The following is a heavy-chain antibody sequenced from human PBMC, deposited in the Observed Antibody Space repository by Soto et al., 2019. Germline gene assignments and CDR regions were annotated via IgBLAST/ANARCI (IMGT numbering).Heavy chain of an antibody. Sequence: QVQLQQWGAGLLKPSETLSLTCAVYGGSFSGYYWSWIRQPPGKGLEWIGEINHSGSTNYNPSLKSRVTISVDTSKNQFSLKLSSVTAAHTAVYYCARIPVLRFLDTKNWFDPWGQGTLVTVSS. CDR2: INHSGST. J-gene: IGHJ5*02. CDR3: ARIPVLRFLDTKNWFDP. V-gene: IGHV4-34*01. D-gene: IGHD3-3*01. CDR1: GGSFSGYY.